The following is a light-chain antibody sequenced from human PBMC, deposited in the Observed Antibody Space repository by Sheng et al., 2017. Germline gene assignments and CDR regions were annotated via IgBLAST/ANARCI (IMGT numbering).Light chain of an antibody. CDR2: KAS. CDR1: QSMGTC. V-gene: IGKV1-5*03. CDR3: QQCNSYPYS. Sequence: DIQMTQSPSTLSASVGDRVTITCRASQSMGTCLAWYQQKPGKAPKLLIYKASTLESGVPSRFSGSGSGTEFTLTISSLQPDDFATYYCQQCNSYPYSFGQGTKLE. J-gene: IGKJ2*03.